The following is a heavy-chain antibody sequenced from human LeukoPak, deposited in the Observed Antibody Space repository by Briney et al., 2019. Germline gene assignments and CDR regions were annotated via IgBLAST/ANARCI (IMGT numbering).Heavy chain of an antibody. CDR1: GGSISSSNYY. J-gene: IGHJ4*02. D-gene: IGHD2-2*01. CDR3: AREVVPAADFDY. V-gene: IGHV4-39*07. Sequence: SETLSLTCTVSGGSISSSNYYWGWIRQPPGKGLEWIGSIYYSGSTYYNPSLKSRVTISVDTSKNQFSLKLSSVTAADTAVYYCAREVVPAADFDYWGQGTLVTVSS. CDR2: IYYSGST.